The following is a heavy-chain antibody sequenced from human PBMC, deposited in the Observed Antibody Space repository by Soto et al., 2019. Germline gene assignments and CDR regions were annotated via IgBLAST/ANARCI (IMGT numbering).Heavy chain of an antibody. CDR2: IYRGGST. J-gene: IGHJ3*02. CDR1: GFTVSSNY. V-gene: IGHV3-66*01. CDR3: ARAPSRTSDAFEM. Sequence: EVPLVESGGGLVQPGGSLRLSCAASGFTVSSNYMSWVRQAPGKGPEWVSVIYRGGSTYYADSVKGRFTISRDNSENTLFLQMDSLRAEDTAVYYCARAPSRTSDAFEMWGQGTMVTVSS.